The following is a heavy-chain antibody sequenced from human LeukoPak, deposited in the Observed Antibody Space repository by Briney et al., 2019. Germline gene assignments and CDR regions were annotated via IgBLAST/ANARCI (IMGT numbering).Heavy chain of an antibody. V-gene: IGHV4-59*08. CDR3: ARHDPGWFDT. D-gene: IGHD7-27*01. CDR2: IYYSGFS. CDR1: GGSISNYY. Sequence: PSETLSLTCTVSGGSISNYYWSWIRQPPGKGLEWIAYIYYSGFSRYNPSLKSRATISVDTSKAHFSLKLSSATATDTAAYYCARHDPGWFDTWGQGTLVTVSS. J-gene: IGHJ5*02.